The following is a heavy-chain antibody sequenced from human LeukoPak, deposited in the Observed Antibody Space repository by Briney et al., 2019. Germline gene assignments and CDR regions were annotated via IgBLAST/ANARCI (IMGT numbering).Heavy chain of an antibody. CDR2: IHYTGST. Sequence: PSETLSLTCAVYGGSFSSSGFYWGWIRQPPGEGLEWIGSIHYTGSTYYNPSLKGRVTVSVDTSKNQFFLKVTSVTVADTAFYYCARHTRSGYSYGYEDWGQGTLVTVSS. D-gene: IGHD5-18*01. CDR3: ARHTRSGYSYGYED. CDR1: GGSFSSSGFY. V-gene: IGHV4-39*01. J-gene: IGHJ4*02.